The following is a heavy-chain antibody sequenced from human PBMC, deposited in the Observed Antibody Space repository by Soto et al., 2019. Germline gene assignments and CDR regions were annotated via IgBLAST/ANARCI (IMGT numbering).Heavy chain of an antibody. CDR2: ISYDGSNK. Sequence: GGSLRLSCAASGFTFSSFGMHWVRQAPGKGLEWVAVISYDGSNKYYADSVKGRFTISRDNSKNTLYLQMNSLRAEDTAVYYCARDPLWGTAMVLWYFDLWGRGTLVTVPQ. D-gene: IGHD5-18*01. CDR1: GFTFSSFG. J-gene: IGHJ2*01. CDR3: ARDPLWGTAMVLWYFDL. V-gene: IGHV3-30-3*01.